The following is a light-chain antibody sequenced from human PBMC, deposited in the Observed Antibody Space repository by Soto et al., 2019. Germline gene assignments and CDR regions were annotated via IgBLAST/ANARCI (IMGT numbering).Light chain of an antibody. J-gene: IGLJ1*01. CDR2: EVT. Sequence: QSALTQPASVSGSPGQSITISCTGSSSDVSGYNYVSWYQQHPGKAPKLIIYEVTNRPSGVSNRFSGSKSGNTASLTISGLQAEDEADYYCSSYTSSITSVFGTGTKLTVL. V-gene: IGLV2-14*01. CDR3: SSYTSSITSV. CDR1: SSDVSGYNY.